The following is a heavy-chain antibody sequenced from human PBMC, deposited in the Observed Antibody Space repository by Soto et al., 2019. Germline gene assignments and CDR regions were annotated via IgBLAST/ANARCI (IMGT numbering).Heavy chain of an antibody. V-gene: IGHV4-59*01. Sequence: QVQLQESGPGLVKPSETLSLTCIVSGDSISPYYWTWIRQPPGKGLEWIGHIYYSGSPNYNPSLRSPATISGDTSKGQFSLKLSSVTAADTAVYYCARDVSPPYWGQGMLVTVSA. CDR1: GDSISPYY. CDR2: IYYSGSP. J-gene: IGHJ4*02. CDR3: ARDVSPPY.